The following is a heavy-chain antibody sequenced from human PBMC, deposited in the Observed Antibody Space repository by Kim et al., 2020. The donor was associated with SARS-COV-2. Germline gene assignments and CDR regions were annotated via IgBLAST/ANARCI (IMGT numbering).Heavy chain of an antibody. J-gene: IGHJ6*02. CDR2: IYPGDSDT. D-gene: IGHD6-13*01. CDR1: GYSFTSYW. Sequence: GESLKISCKGSGYSFTSYWIGWVRQMPGKGLEWMGIIYPGDSDTRYSPSFQGQVTISADKSISTAYLQWSSLKASYTAMYYCARHLAGFNYYYYGMDVWGQGTTVTVSS. V-gene: IGHV5-51*01. CDR3: ARHLAGFNYYYYGMDV.